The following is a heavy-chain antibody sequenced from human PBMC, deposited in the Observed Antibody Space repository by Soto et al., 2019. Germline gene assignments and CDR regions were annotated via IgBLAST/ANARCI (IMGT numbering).Heavy chain of an antibody. CDR1: GFTFSSYS. Sequence: GVSMRLSCAAAGFTFSSYSMNWVRQATGKGLEWVSYISSSSSTIYYADSVKGRSTISRDNAKNSLYLQMNSLRDEDTAVYYCAREWDYDFWSGLTTPFFFDYWGQGTLVTVSS. V-gene: IGHV3-48*02. J-gene: IGHJ4*02. D-gene: IGHD3-3*01. CDR2: ISSSSSTI. CDR3: AREWDYDFWSGLTTPFFFDY.